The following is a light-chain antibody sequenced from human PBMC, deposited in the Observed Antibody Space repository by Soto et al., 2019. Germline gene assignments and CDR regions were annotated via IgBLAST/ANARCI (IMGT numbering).Light chain of an antibody. V-gene: IGKV3-11*01. Sequence: EIVLTQSPATLSLTPGERATLSCRASQSVNSYLAWYQQKPGQAPRLLIYETSNRATGIPARFSGSGSGTDFTLTISSLEPEEFAVYFCQQRTTWHPITFGQGTRLEIK. CDR3: QQRTTWHPIT. CDR1: QSVNSY. CDR2: ETS. J-gene: IGKJ5*01.